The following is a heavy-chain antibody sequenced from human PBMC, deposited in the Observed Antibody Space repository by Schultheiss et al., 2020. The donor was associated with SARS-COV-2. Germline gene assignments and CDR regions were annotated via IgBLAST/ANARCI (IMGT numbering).Heavy chain of an antibody. D-gene: IGHD5-18*01. CDR3: AREKGRGYSYGSPFDY. Sequence: GESLKISCAASGFTFSSYGMHWVRQAPGKGLEWVAVIWYDGSNKYYADSVKGRFTISRDNSKNTLYLQMNSLRAEDTAVYYCAREKGRGYSYGSPFDYWGQGTLVTVSS. CDR2: IWYDGSNK. CDR1: GFTFSSYG. V-gene: IGHV3-33*01. J-gene: IGHJ4*02.